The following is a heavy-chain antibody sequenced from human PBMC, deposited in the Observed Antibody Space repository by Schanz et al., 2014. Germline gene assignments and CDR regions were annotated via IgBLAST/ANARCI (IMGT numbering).Heavy chain of an antibody. CDR1: GGSLSGYY. V-gene: IGHV4-34*01. D-gene: IGHD2-2*01. Sequence: QVQLQQWGAGLLKPSETLSLTCAVYGGSLSGYYWSWIRQPPGKGLEWIAEINHGGSTNYNPSLKSRITISVNTSKNQFPRKLRSVTAADTAVYYCARAARRTRVVPLYFDYWGQGTLVTVSS. CDR2: INHGGST. J-gene: IGHJ4*02. CDR3: ARAARRTRVVPLYFDY.